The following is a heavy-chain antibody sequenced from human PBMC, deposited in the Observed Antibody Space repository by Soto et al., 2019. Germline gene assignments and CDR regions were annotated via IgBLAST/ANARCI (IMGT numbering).Heavy chain of an antibody. V-gene: IGHV3-48*03. J-gene: IGHJ4*02. CDR2: ISSSGSTI. CDR1: GFTFSSYE. D-gene: IGHD3-3*01. CDR3: AKADASGYNSLLFEN. Sequence: GGSLRLSCAASGFTFSSYEMNWVRQAPGKGLEWVSYISSSGSTIYYADSVKGRFTISRDNSKNTVYVQMNSLRAEDTAIYYCAKADASGYNSLLFENWGQGTLVTVS.